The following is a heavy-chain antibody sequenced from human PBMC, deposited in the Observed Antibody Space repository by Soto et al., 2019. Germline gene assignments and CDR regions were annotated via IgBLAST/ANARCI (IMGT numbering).Heavy chain of an antibody. V-gene: IGHV4-59*01. D-gene: IGHD3-9*01. CDR2: IYYSGST. CDR1: GGSISTYY. J-gene: IGHJ4*02. CDR3: ARMRNILTGYPGRFDY. Sequence: QVQLQESGPGLVKPSETLSLTCTVSGGSISTYYWSWIRQPPGKGLEWIGYIYYSGSTNYNPSLQSRVTISVATSKNQFSLKLSSVTAADTAVYYCARMRNILTGYPGRFDYWGQGTLVTVSS.